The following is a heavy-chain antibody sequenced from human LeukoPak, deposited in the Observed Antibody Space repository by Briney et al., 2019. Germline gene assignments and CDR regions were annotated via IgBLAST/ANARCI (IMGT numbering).Heavy chain of an antibody. CDR2: ISSSGSTI. Sequence: GGSLRLSCAASGFTFSSYEMNWVRQAPGKGLEWVSCISSSGSTIYYADSVKGRFTISRDNAKNSLYLQMNSLRAEDTAVYYYARGTSSYDFWSGYYAFDYWGQGTLVTVSS. J-gene: IGHJ4*02. CDR1: GFTFSSYE. CDR3: ARGTSSYDFWSGYYAFDY. V-gene: IGHV3-48*03. D-gene: IGHD3-3*01.